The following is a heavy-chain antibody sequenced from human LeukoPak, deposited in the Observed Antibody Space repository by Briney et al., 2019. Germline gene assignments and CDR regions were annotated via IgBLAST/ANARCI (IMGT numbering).Heavy chain of an antibody. Sequence: GESLKISCKGSGCSFTSYWIGWVRQMPGKGLERIGIIYPGDSDTRYSPSFQGQVTISADKSISTAYLQWSSLKASDTAMYYCARFQYDSSGYLPHDAFDIWGQGTMVTVSS. D-gene: IGHD3-22*01. CDR1: GCSFTSYW. CDR2: IYPGDSDT. J-gene: IGHJ3*02. CDR3: ARFQYDSSGYLPHDAFDI. V-gene: IGHV5-51*01.